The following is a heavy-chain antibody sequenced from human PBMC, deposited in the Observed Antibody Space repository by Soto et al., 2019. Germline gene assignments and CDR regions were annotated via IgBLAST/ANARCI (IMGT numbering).Heavy chain of an antibody. CDR1: GFXFSSYA. CDR3: AKDGSYYDSPTESDY. CDR2: ISGSCGST. J-gene: IGHJ4*02. Sequence: EXLNISCASSGFXFSSYAMIWVRHARGPGLELVSAISGSCGSTYYADSVKGRFTISRDNSKKTLYLQMNSMRAEDTAVYYCAKDGSYYDSPTESDYWGQGTLGTVSS. D-gene: IGHD3-22*01. V-gene: IGHV3-23*01.